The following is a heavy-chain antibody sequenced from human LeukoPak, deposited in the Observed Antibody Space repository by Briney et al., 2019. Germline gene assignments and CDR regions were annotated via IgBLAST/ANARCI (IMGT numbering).Heavy chain of an antibody. J-gene: IGHJ4*02. CDR3: ARDAVAGTFRPSTPFDY. D-gene: IGHD6-19*01. CDR1: GFTFSSYW. Sequence: PGGSLRLSCAASGFTFSSYWMSWVRQAPGKGLEWVANIKQDGSGKYYVDSVKGRFTISRDNAKNSLYLQMNSLRAEDTAVYYCARDAVAGTFRPSTPFDYWGQGTLVTVSS. CDR2: IKQDGSGK. V-gene: IGHV3-7*01.